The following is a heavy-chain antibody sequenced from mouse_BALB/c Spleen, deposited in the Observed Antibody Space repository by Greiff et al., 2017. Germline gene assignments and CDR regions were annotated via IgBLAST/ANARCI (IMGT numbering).Heavy chain of an antibody. CDR1: GFNIKDTY. J-gene: IGHJ3*01. CDR3: ARFYYYGSSYGTY. V-gene: IGHV14-3*02. Sequence: EVQLQESGAELVKPGASVKLSCTASGFNIKDTYMHWVKQRPEQGLEWIGRIDPANGNTKYDPKFQGKATITADTSSNTAYLQLSSLTSEDTAVYYCARFYYYGSSYGTYWGQGTLVTVSA. D-gene: IGHD1-1*01. CDR2: IDPANGNT.